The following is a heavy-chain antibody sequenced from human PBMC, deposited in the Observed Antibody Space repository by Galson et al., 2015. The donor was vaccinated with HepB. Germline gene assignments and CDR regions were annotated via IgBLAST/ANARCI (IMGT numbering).Heavy chain of an antibody. Sequence: SVKVSCKASGGTFSSYTISWVRQAPGQGLEWMGRIIPILGIANYAQKFQGRVTITADKSTSTAYMELSSLRPEDTAVYYCARDLTYYDFWSGSGFDYWGQGTLVTVSS. CDR2: IIPILGIA. CDR1: GGTFSSYT. J-gene: IGHJ4*02. V-gene: IGHV1-69*04. CDR3: ARDLTYYDFWSGSGFDY. D-gene: IGHD3-3*01.